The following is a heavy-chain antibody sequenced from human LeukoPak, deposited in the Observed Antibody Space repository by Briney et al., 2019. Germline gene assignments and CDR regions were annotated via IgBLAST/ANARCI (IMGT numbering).Heavy chain of an antibody. V-gene: IGHV4-31*03. CDR2: IYYSGST. J-gene: IGHJ5*02. CDR3: ARGAYGSGSTNWFDP. CDR1: GGSISSGGYY. D-gene: IGHD3-10*01. Sequence: SQTLSLTCTVSGGSISSGGYYWSWIRQHPGKGLEWIGYIYYSGSTYYNPSLKSRVTISVDTSKNQFSLKLSSVTAADTAVYCCARGAYGSGSTNWFDPWGQGTLVTVSS.